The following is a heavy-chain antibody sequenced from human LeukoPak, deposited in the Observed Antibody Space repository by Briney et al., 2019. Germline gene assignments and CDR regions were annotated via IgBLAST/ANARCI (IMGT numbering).Heavy chain of an antibody. CDR1: GGSISSGSYY. J-gene: IGHJ4*02. Sequence: SETLSLTCTVSGGSISSGSYYWSWIRQPAGKGLEWIGRIYTSGSTNYNPSLKSRVTISVDTSKNQFSLKLSSVTAADTAVYYCARDSLVTAITWGQGTLVTVSS. CDR3: ARDSLVTAIT. D-gene: IGHD2-21*02. CDR2: IYTSGST. V-gene: IGHV4-61*02.